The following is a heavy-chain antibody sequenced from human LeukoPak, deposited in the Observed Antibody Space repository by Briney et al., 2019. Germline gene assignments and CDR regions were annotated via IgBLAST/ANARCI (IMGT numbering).Heavy chain of an antibody. CDR1: GFTFDDYA. V-gene: IGHV3-9*01. Sequence: GGSLRLSCAASGFTFDDYAMHWVRQAPGKGLEWVSGISWNSGSIGYADSVKGRFTISRDNAKNSLYLQMNSLRAEDTALYYCAKDRGSIATTPWFDPWAREPWSPSPQ. CDR2: ISWNSGSI. D-gene: IGHD4-11*01. CDR3: AKDRGSIATTPWFDP. J-gene: IGHJ5*02.